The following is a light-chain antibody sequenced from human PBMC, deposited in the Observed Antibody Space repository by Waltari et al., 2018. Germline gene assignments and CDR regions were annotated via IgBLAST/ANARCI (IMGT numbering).Light chain of an antibody. CDR2: EVS. CDR1: QSLLYSDGKTY. CDR3: VQGKDFPGT. Sequence: DIVMTQTPISLSVTPGQPASMSCKSSQSLLYSDGKTYLYWYVQKTGQSPQLLIYEVSSRFSGVPDRFSGSGSGTNFTLKISRVEAEDVGVYYCVQGKDFPGTFGQGTKVGIK. J-gene: IGKJ1*01. V-gene: IGKV2-29*01.